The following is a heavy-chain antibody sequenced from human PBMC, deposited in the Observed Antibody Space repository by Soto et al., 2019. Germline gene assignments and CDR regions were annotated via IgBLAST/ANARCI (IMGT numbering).Heavy chain of an antibody. CDR1: GGSISRYY. D-gene: IGHD6-13*01. Sequence: SETLSLTCTVSGGSISRYYWSWIRQPPGKGLEWIGYIYYSGSTNYNPSLKSRVTISVDTSKNQFSLKLSSVTAADTAVYYCARDSSSWGLTRYFYGMDVWGQGTTVTVSS. CDR3: ARDSSSWGLTRYFYGMDV. V-gene: IGHV4-59*01. J-gene: IGHJ6*02. CDR2: IYYSGST.